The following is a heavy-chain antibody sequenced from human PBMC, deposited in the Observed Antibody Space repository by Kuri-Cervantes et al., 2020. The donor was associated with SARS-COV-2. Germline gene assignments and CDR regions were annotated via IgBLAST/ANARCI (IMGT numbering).Heavy chain of an antibody. CDR2: IYSSGNT. D-gene: IGHD2-15*01. J-gene: IGHJ4*02. CDR3: ARGGSCNSGTCFDY. CDR1: EFTVSTNY. Sequence: GESLKISCAASEFTVSTNYMSWVRQAPGKGLEWVSLIYSSGNTHYADSVKGRFTISRDNSKNTQYLQLNSLRVDDTAVYYCARGGSCNSGTCFDYWGQGTLVTVSS. V-gene: IGHV3-53*01.